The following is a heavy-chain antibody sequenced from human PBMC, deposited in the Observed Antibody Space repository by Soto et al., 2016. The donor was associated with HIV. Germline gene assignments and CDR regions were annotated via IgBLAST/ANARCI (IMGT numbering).Heavy chain of an antibody. V-gene: IGHV3-20*04. CDR1: GFSFDDYA. J-gene: IGHJ6*03. D-gene: IGHD2-2*01. Sequence: EEQLVESGGSVVRPGGSLRLSCVASGFSFDDYAMTWVRQVPGKGLEWVSGANWNGRDTGYADSVKGRFTISRDNAKNSLYLQMDGLGADDTAVYYCARIYHPYHYYMDVWGKGTTVTVSS. CDR2: ANWNGRDT. CDR3: ARIYHPYHYYMDV.